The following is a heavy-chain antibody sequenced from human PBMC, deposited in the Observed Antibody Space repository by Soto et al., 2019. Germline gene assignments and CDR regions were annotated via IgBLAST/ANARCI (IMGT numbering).Heavy chain of an antibody. CDR3: ARAGYCSGGSCYTGLDV. J-gene: IGHJ6*02. Sequence: PGGSLRLSCAASGFTFSRYAMSWVRQAPGKGLEWVSIVSGSGATTSYVDSVKGRFTISRDNSKNTLYLQMNSLRAEDTAVYYCARAGYCSGGSCYTGLDVWGQGTTVTVS. CDR2: VSGSGATT. CDR1: GFTFSRYA. V-gene: IGHV3-23*01. D-gene: IGHD2-15*01.